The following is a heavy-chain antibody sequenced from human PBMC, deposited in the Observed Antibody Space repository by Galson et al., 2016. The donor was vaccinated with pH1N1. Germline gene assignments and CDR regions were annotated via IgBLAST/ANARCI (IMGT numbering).Heavy chain of an antibody. CDR2: FDPDEGET. Sequence: SVKVSCKASGSRYTVSESSMHWVRQAPGKGLEWMGGFDPDEGETIYAQTFQGRLTLTEDTSTNTAYMDLRSLTSEDTAVYYCATAEVARGESFDHWGQGTLVTVSS. CDR3: ATAEVARGESFDH. CDR1: GSRYTVSESS. J-gene: IGHJ4*02. V-gene: IGHV1-24*01. D-gene: IGHD3-16*01.